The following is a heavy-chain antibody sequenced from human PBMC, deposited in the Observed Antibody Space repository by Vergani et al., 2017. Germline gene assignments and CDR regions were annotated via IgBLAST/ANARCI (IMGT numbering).Heavy chain of an antibody. J-gene: IGHJ3*01. Sequence: EVQLVESGGGLVQPGKSLGISCAAPGFKFGNYAMHWVRQAPGKGLEWVPGINDNSAIIIYADSVRGRFTISRDNAKKSLYLQMNSLKTDDTALYYCTARRTGRDPFDVWGRGTLVTVSS. V-gene: IGHV3-9*01. CDR2: INDNSAII. CDR1: GFKFGNYA. CDR3: TARRTGRDPFDV. D-gene: IGHD1-14*01.